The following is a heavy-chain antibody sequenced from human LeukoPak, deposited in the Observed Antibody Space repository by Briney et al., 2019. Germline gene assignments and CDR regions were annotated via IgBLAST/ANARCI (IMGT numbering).Heavy chain of an antibody. V-gene: IGHV3-30*02. D-gene: IGHD2-15*01. J-gene: IGHJ4*02. Sequence: PGGSLRLSCAASGFTFSSYGMHWVRQAPGKGLEWVAFIRYDGSNKYYADSVKGRFTISRDNSKNTLYLQKNRLRAEDTAVCYCAKDRSFRISVVAANLDYWGQGTLVTVSS. CDR3: AKDRSFRISVVAANLDY. CDR1: GFTFSSYG. CDR2: IRYDGSNK.